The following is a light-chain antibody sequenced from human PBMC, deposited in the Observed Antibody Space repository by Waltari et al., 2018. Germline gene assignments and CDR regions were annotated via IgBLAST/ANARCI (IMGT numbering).Light chain of an antibody. CDR2: AAS. CDR3: QQYYSYPWT. CDR1: PGISSY. J-gene: IGKJ1*01. Sequence: AIRMTPSPSSLSASTGDRVTITCRASPGISSYLALYQQKPGKAPKLLIYAASTLQSGVPSRFSGSGSGTDFTLTISCLQSEDFATYYCQQYYSYPWTFGQGTKVESK. V-gene: IGKV1-8*01.